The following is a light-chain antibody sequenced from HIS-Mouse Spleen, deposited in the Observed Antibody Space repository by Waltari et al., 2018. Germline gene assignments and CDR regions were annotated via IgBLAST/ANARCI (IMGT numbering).Light chain of an antibody. CDR1: QSISSW. J-gene: IGKJ1*01. CDR3: QQYNSYSRT. V-gene: IGKV1-5*03. CDR2: KAS. Sequence: DIQMTQSPSTLSASVGDRVTITCRASQSISSWLAWYQQNPGKAHKLLIYKASSLESGVPSRFSGSGSGTEFTLTISSLQPDDFATYYCQQYNSYSRTFGQGTKVEIK.